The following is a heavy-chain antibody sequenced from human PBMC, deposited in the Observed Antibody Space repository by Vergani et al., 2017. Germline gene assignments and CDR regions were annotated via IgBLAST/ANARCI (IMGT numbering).Heavy chain of an antibody. Sequence: QVQLVQSGAEVKKPGSSVKVSCKASGGTFSSYAISWVRQAPGQGLEWMGGIIPIFGTANYAQKFQGRVTITADESTSTAYMELSSLRSEDTAVYYCARAPGYWTQGGYDYFMDVWGKGTTVTVSS. J-gene: IGHJ6*03. CDR1: GGTFSSYA. D-gene: IGHD2-8*02. CDR3: ARAPGYWTQGGYDYFMDV. V-gene: IGHV1-69*01. CDR2: IIPIFGTA.